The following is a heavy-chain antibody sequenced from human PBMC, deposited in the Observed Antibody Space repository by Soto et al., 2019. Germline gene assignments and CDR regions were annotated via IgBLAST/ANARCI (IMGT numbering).Heavy chain of an antibody. V-gene: IGHV1-18*01. CDR1: GYTFTSYG. J-gene: IGHJ4*02. D-gene: IGHD3-10*01. Sequence: QVQLVQSGAEVKKPGASVKVSCKASGYTFTSYGISWVRQAPGQGLEWMGWISAYNGNKNYAQNLQGRVTMTTDTSTSTAYMELRTQRSDDTAVYYCASEYSYGSGPTYWGQGTLVTVSS. CDR3: ASEYSYGSGPTY. CDR2: ISAYNGNK.